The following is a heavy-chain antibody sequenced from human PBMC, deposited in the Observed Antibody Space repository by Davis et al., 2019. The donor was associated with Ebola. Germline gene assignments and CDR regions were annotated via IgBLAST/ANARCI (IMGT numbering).Heavy chain of an antibody. D-gene: IGHD1-26*01. V-gene: IGHV3-33*03. CDR1: GLTFTKYA. CDR2: RGSDGTGK. Sequence: PGGSLRLSCSASGLTFTKYAMHWVRQAPGKGLEWVAVRGSDGTGKYYADSVKGRFTISRDDSNNTVYLQMNNLRVEDTAVYYCARPSGSFYAGALDYWGQGNLVTVTS. CDR3: ARPSGSFYAGALDY. J-gene: IGHJ4*02.